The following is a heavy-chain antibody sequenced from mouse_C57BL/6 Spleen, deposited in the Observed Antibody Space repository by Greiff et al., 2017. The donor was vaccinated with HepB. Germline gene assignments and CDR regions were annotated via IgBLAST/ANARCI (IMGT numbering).Heavy chain of an antibody. CDR1: GFNIKDYY. J-gene: IGHJ2*01. V-gene: IGHV14-2*01. Sequence: EVMLVESGAELVKPGASVKLSCTASGFNIKDYYMHWVKQRTEQGLEWIGRIDPEDGETKYAPKFQGKATITADTSSNTAYLQLSSLTSEDTAVYYCALIITTVVVDYWGQGTTLTVSS. D-gene: IGHD1-1*01. CDR3: ALIITTVVVDY. CDR2: IDPEDGET.